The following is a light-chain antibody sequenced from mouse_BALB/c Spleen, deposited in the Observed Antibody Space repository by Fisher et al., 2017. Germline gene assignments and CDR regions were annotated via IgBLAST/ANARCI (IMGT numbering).Light chain of an antibody. J-gene: IGKJ5*01. CDR1: SSVNY. CDR3: QQWSSNPLT. CDR2: DTS. Sequence: IVMTQSPAIMSASLGEKVTMSCRASSSVNYMYWYQQKSSTSPKLWIYDTSKLASGVPARFSGSGSGTSYSLTISSVEAEDAATYYCQQWSSNPLTFGAGTKLELK. V-gene: IGKV4-59*01.